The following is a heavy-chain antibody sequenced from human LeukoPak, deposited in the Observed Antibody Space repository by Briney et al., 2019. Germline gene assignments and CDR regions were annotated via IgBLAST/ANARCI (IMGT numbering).Heavy chain of an antibody. Sequence: GASVKVSCKASGGTFSSYAISWVRQAPGQGLEWMGGIIPIFGTANYAQKFQGRVTINEDESTSTAYKELSSLRSEDTAVYYCAREIHYDSSGYYHLLFDYWGEGTLVTVSS. J-gene: IGHJ4*02. CDR3: AREIHYDSSGYYHLLFDY. CDR2: IIPIFGTA. CDR1: GGTFSSYA. V-gene: IGHV1-69*13. D-gene: IGHD3-22*01.